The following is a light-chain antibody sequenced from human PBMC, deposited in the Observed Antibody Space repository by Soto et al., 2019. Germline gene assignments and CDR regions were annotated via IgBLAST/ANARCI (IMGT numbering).Light chain of an antibody. Sequence: AIQMTQSPSSLSASVGDRVTITCRASQGIRNDLGWYQQKPGKAPKLLIYAASSLQSGVPSMFSGSGSGTHFHITISSLQPEDFASYYCLQDYNYPLTFGGGTKVEIK. CDR3: LQDYNYPLT. V-gene: IGKV1-6*01. CDR2: AAS. CDR1: QGIRND. J-gene: IGKJ4*01.